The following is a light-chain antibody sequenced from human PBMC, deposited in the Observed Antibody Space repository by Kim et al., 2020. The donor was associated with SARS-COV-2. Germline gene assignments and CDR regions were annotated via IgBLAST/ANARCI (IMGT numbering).Light chain of an antibody. CDR3: QQYFSTPLT. CDR1: QSVLYTSNNENY. CDR2: WAS. V-gene: IGKV4-1*01. J-gene: IGKJ4*01. Sequence: DIVMTQSPASLAVSLGERATINCKSSQSVLYTSNNENYLAWYQQKPGQPPKLLIYWASTHNSGVPDRFSGSGSGTDFTLTISSLQAEDVAVYYCQQYFSTPLTFGGGTKVDIK.